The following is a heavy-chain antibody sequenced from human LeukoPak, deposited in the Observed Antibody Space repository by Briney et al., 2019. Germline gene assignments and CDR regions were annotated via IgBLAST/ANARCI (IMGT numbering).Heavy chain of an antibody. CDR1: GFTFSSYA. CDR2: IRGSGGST. D-gene: IGHD3-22*01. J-gene: IGHJ4*02. V-gene: IGHV3-23*01. Sequence: PGGSLRLSCAASGFTFSSYAMSWVRQAPGKGLEWVSGIRGSGGSTYYADSVKGRFTISRDNSKNTLYLQMNSLRAEDTAVYYCARGHSSGYYYDFDYWGQGTLVTVSS. CDR3: ARGHSSGYYYDFDY.